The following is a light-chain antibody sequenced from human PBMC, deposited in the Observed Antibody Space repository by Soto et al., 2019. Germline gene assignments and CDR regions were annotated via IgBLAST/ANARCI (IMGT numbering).Light chain of an antibody. CDR1: QSVSSY. Sequence: EIVLTQSPATLSLSPGERATLSSRASQSVSSYLAWYQQKPGQAPRLLIYDASNRSTGITARFSGSGSRTDFTLSRSSLGPADCAVYYVQQRSNWRPYTFGQRTKLVIK. J-gene: IGKJ2*01. CDR2: DAS. V-gene: IGKV3-11*01. CDR3: QQRSNWRPYT.